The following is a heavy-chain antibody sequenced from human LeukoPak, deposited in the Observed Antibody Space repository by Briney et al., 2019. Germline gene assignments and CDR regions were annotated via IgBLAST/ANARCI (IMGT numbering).Heavy chain of an antibody. CDR3: ARWSDYGDLRLDY. CDR1: GGTFSSYA. D-gene: IGHD4-17*01. Sequence: ASVKVSGKASGGTFSSYAISCVRQAPGQGLEWMGGIIPIFGTANYAQKFQGIVTITADESTSTAYMELSSLRSEDTAVYYCARWSDYGDLRLDYWGQGTLVTVSS. V-gene: IGHV1-69*13. J-gene: IGHJ4*02. CDR2: IIPIFGTA.